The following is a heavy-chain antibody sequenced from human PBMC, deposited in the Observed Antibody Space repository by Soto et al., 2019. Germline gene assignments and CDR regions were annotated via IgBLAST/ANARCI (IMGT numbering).Heavy chain of an antibody. D-gene: IGHD3-22*01. CDR3: ASFLGYYDSSGYYFAASGMDV. CDR1: EFTFSDYY. V-gene: IGHV3-11*04. J-gene: IGHJ6*02. Sequence: GGSLRLSCAAFEFTFSDYYMSWIRQAPGKGLEWVSYISSSSSSIYYADSVKGRFTISRDNAKNSLYLQMNSLRAEDTAVYYCASFLGYYDSSGYYFAASGMDVWGQGTTVTVS. CDR2: ISSSSSSI.